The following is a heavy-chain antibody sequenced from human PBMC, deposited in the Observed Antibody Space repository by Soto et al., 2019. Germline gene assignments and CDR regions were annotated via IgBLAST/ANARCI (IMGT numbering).Heavy chain of an antibody. CDR1: GYTFSSYH. CDR2: VNPNSNET. CDR3: VRSGRRSGIDY. V-gene: IGHV1-8*01. Sequence: QVQLVQSGAEVKKPGASVKVSCEASGYTFSSYHISWVRQASGQGLEWMGWVNPNSNETDYAQKFQGRVTMTGNTSIRTGYMELSSLRSDDTAVYYCVRSGRRSGIDYWGKGTLVTVSS. J-gene: IGHJ4*02. D-gene: IGHD5-12*01.